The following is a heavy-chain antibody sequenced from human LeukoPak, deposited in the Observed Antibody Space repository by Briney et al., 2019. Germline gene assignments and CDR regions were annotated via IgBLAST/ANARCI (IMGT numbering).Heavy chain of an antibody. Sequence: GGSLRLSCAASGFTFSNYAMSWVRQAPGKGLEWVSPISGRRPATFYPDSMNGRITISRDNSKNTLFLQLSSLRAEDTAVYYCAKCLAEPGTCYFDHWRQGTLVRVPT. CDR1: GFTFSNYA. CDR3: AKCLAEPGTCYFDH. D-gene: IGHD6-13*01. CDR2: ISGRRPAT. J-gene: IGHJ4*02. V-gene: IGHV3-23*01.